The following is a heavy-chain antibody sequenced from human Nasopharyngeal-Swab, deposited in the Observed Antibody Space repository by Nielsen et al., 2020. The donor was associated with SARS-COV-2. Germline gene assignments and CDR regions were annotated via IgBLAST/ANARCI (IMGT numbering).Heavy chain of an antibody. Sequence: WVRQAPGQGLEWMRWINPNRGGTNYAQKFQGWVTMTRDTYISTAYMELSRLRSDDTAVYYCARAAKGYCSSPSCYSVPEYYYYYMDVWGKGTTVTVSS. CDR2: INPNRGGT. CDR3: ARAAKGYCSSPSCYSVPEYYYYYMDV. V-gene: IGHV1-2*04. D-gene: IGHD2-2*01. J-gene: IGHJ6*03.